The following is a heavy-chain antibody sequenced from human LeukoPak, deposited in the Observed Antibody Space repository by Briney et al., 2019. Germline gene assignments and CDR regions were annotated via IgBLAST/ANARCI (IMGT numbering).Heavy chain of an antibody. D-gene: IGHD5-12*01. CDR2: IYQNGRT. Sequence: PSQTLSVTCTVSGGSMSSYYWSWIRQPPGKGLEWIGYIYQNGRTNYNPSFKSRVTISVDTSKNHFSLNLTSVTAADTAVYFCAREDRNGNSGYAIGDWGQGILVTVSS. CDR1: GGSMSSYY. V-gene: IGHV4-59*01. CDR3: AREDRNGNSGYAIGD. J-gene: IGHJ4*02.